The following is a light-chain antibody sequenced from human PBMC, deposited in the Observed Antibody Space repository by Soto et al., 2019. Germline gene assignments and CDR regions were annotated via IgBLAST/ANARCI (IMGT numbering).Light chain of an antibody. V-gene: IGKV3-11*01. J-gene: IGKJ5*01. CDR1: QTVNNY. CDR2: DAS. CDR3: QQRSIWPPIT. Sequence: IVLTQFPATLSLSPGERATLSCRASQTVNNYLAWYQQRPGQAPRLLVYDASNTATGVPARFSGSGSGTDFTLTISSLEPEDFAVYYCQQRSIWPPITFGQGTRLEIK.